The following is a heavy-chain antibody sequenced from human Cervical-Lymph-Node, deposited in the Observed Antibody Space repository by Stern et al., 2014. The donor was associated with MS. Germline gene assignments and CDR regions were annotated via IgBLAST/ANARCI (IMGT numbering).Heavy chain of an antibody. Sequence: EVQLVQSGGGVIQPGGSLRLPCTASGFTVSRDYMTWVRQAPGKGLELVSLITNVGSTFYTDSVKGRFTISRDDSKNTVYLHMTSLRAEDTAMYYCARDTSSPERSDWWGQGTLVTVSS. D-gene: IGHD1-1*01. CDR2: ITNVGST. V-gene: IGHV3-53*01. CDR1: GFTVSRDY. J-gene: IGHJ4*02. CDR3: ARDTSSPERSDW.